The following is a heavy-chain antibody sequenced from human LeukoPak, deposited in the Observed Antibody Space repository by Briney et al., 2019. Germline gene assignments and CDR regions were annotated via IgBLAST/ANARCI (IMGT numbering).Heavy chain of an antibody. J-gene: IGHJ6*03. V-gene: IGHV4-59*01. D-gene: IGHD3-3*01. CDR1: GGSISYYY. CDR2: IYYSGST. CDR3: ARGDFCSKSNCYLRPMDV. Sequence: SETLSLTCTVSGGSISYYYWNWIRQPPGKGLEWIGYIYYSGSTTYNPSLKSRVTMSVDTAKNQLSLKLRSVTAADTAVYYCARGDFCSKSNCYLRPMDVWGKGTTVTVSS.